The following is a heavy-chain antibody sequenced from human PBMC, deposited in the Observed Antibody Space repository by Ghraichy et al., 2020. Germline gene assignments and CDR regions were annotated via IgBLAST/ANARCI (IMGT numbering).Heavy chain of an antibody. CDR1: GGSISSSSYY. V-gene: IGHV4-39*07. CDR2: IYYSGST. J-gene: IGHJ4*02. Sequence: SETLSLTCTVSGGSISSSSYYWGWIRQPPGKGLEWIGSIYYSGSTYYNPSLKSRVTISVDTSKNQFSLKLSSVTAADTAVYYCARVSRFSGGSCYFDYWGQGTLVTVSS. CDR3: ARVSRFSGGSCYFDY. D-gene: IGHD2-15*01.